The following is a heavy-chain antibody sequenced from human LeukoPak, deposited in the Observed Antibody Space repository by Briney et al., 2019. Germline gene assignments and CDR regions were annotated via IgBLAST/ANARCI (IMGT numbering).Heavy chain of an antibody. CDR2: IRYDGSNK. CDR3: AKVGLGQWLVALDY. J-gene: IGHJ4*02. V-gene: IGHV3-30*02. Sequence: PGGSLRLSCAASGFTFSSYAMHWVRQAPGKGLEWVAFIRYDGSNKYYADSVKGRFTISRDNSKNTLYLQMNSLRAEDTAAYYCAKVGLGQWLVALDYWGQGTLVTVSS. CDR1: GFTFSSYA. D-gene: IGHD6-19*01.